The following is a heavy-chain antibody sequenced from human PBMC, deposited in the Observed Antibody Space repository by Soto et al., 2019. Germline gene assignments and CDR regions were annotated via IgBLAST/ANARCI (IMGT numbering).Heavy chain of an antibody. V-gene: IGHV4-31*03. J-gene: IGHJ4*02. CDR2: IHSSGST. CDR3: SSTSLTSGYSLFDY. CDR1: GGSISSIGYY. D-gene: IGHD3-22*01. Sequence: QVQLQESGPGLVKPSQTLSLTCTVSGGSISSIGYYWTWIRQHPGKGLEWIGYIHSSGSTYYNPSLNSRLTISVDASKNQFSLKLRSVTAADTAVYYCSSTSLTSGYSLFDYWGQGTLVTVSS.